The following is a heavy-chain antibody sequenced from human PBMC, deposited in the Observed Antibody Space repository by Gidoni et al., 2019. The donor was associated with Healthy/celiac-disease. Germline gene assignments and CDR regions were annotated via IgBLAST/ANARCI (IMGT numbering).Heavy chain of an antibody. D-gene: IGHD2-15*01. CDR1: GGSFSGYY. J-gene: IGHJ5*02. Sequence: QVQLQQWGAGLLKPSEPLSLTCAVYGGSFSGYYWSWIRQPPGKGLEWIGEINHSGSTNYNPSLKSRVTISVDTSKNQFSLKLSSVTAADTAGYYCARGVRRVVVPARQNWFDPWGQGTLVTVSS. CDR2: INHSGST. CDR3: ARGVRRVVVPARQNWFDP. V-gene: IGHV4-34*01.